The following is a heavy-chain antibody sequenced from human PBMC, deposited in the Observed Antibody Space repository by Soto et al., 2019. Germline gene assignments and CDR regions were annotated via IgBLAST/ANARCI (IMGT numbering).Heavy chain of an antibody. J-gene: IGHJ4*02. CDR2: INPNSGGT. CDR1: GYTFTGYY. V-gene: IGHV1-2*04. D-gene: IGHD2-15*01. CDR3: ARGSVVVAATWGHYREYYFDY. Sequence: QVQLVQSGAEVKKPGASVKVSCKASGYTFTGYYMHWVRQAPGQGLEWMGWINPNSGGTNYAQKFQGWVTMTRDTSISTAYMELSRLRSDDTAVYYCARGSVVVAATWGHYREYYFDYWGQGTLVTVSS.